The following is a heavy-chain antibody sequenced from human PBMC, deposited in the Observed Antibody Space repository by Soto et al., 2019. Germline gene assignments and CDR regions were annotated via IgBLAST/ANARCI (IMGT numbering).Heavy chain of an antibody. CDR2: ISSSSSYI. Sequence: GGSLRLSCAASGFTFGSYSMNWVRQAPGKGLEWVSSISSSSSYIYYADSVKGRFTISRDNAKNSLYLQMNSLRAEDTAVYYCASSAYVPYYYDSSGYSNAFDIWGQGTMVTVSS. CDR3: ASSAYVPYYYDSSGYSNAFDI. J-gene: IGHJ3*02. V-gene: IGHV3-21*01. D-gene: IGHD3-22*01. CDR1: GFTFGSYS.